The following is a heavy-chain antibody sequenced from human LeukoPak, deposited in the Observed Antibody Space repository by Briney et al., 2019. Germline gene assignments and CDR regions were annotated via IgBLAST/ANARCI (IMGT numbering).Heavy chain of an antibody. CDR2: INPSGGST. Sequence: GASVKVSCKASGYTFTSYYMHWVRQAPGQGLEWMGIINPSGGSTSYAQKFQGRVTMTRDTSTSTVYMELSSPRSEDTAVYYCARSSGRSPNRDYMDVWGKGTTVTISS. CDR3: ARSSGRSPNRDYMDV. D-gene: IGHD1-14*01. CDR1: GYTFTSYY. V-gene: IGHV1-46*01. J-gene: IGHJ6*03.